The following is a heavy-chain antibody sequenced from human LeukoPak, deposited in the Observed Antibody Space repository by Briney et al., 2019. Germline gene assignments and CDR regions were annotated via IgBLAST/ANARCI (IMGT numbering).Heavy chain of an antibody. CDR3: VSFYETY. J-gene: IGHJ4*02. Sequence: GGSLRLSCAATGNYWMHWVRQAPGKGLVWVSHINSDGSWTSYADSVKGRFTISKDNAKNTVYLQMNSLRAEDTAVYYCVSFYETYWGRGTLVTVSS. CDR2: INSDGSWT. D-gene: IGHD2/OR15-2a*01. CDR1: GNYW. V-gene: IGHV3-74*01.